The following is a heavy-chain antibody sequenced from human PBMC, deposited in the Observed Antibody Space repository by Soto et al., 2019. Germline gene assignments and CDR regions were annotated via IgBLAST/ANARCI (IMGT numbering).Heavy chain of an antibody. CDR2: INHSGST. V-gene: IGHV4-34*01. D-gene: IGHD3-3*01. Sequence: SETLSLTCAVYGGSFSGYYWSWIRQPPGKGLEWNGEINHSGSTNYYPSLKSRVTISVDTSKNLFSLKLSTVTAADTAVYYCARGKRITIFGRYYYYMDVWGKGTTVTVSS. CDR1: GGSFSGYY. CDR3: ARGKRITIFGRYYYYMDV. J-gene: IGHJ6*03.